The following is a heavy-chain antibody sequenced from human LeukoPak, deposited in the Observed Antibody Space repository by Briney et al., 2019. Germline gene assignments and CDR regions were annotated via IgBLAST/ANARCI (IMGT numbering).Heavy chain of an antibody. CDR1: GFTFSSYG. J-gene: IGHJ4*02. CDR3: AKRVRYGSGNYYFDY. CDR2: ISGRDDST. V-gene: IGHV3-23*01. D-gene: IGHD3-10*01. Sequence: GGSLRLSCAASGFTFSSYGMNWVRQAPGKGLEWVSAISGRDDSTNYADSVKGRFTISRDNSKNTLYLQMNSLRAEDTAVYYCAKRVRYGSGNYYFDYWGQGTLVTVSS.